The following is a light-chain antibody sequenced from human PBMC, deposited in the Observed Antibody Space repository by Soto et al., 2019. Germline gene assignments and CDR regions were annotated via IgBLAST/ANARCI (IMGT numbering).Light chain of an antibody. CDR3: QQSYNSPRT. V-gene: IGKV1-39*01. CDR1: HSISSY. J-gene: IGKJ2*01. Sequence: DIQMTQSPSSLSASLGNRVTITCRASHSISSYLDWYQQKPGKAPKLLIYAVSTLQGGVQPRFSGSGSGTDFTLTISSLQAEEFATYYCQQSYNSPRTLGQGTKLEIK. CDR2: AVS.